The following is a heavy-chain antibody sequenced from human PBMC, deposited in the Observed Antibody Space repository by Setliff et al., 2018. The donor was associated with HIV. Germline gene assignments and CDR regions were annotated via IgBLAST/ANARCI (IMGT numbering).Heavy chain of an antibody. J-gene: IGHJ4*02. Sequence: GGSLRLSCAACGFTFSSYGVHWVRQAPGKGLEWVAFIRNDGSDKHYVESGKGRFTISRDNSKKTLYLQKNRLRAEDTAVYYCAMSPYSSGLFDYWGQGTLVTVSS. CDR2: IRNDGSDK. CDR1: GFTFSSYG. V-gene: IGHV3-30*02. CDR3: AMSPYSSGLFDY. D-gene: IGHD6-19*01.